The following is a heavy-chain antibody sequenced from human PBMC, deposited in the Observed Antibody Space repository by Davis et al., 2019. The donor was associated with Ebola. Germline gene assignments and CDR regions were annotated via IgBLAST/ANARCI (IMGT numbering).Heavy chain of an antibody. V-gene: IGHV3-30*03. CDR1: GFTFSSYG. D-gene: IGHD1-26*01. CDR3: AREGSSYSGSYQYYYYGMDV. Sequence: GESLKISCAASGFTFSSYGMHWVRQAPGKGLVWVAVISYDGSNKYCADFVKGRFTISRDNSKNTLYLQMNSLRAEDTAVYYCAREGSSYSGSYQYYYYGMDVWGQGTTVTVSS. CDR2: ISYDGSNK. J-gene: IGHJ6*02.